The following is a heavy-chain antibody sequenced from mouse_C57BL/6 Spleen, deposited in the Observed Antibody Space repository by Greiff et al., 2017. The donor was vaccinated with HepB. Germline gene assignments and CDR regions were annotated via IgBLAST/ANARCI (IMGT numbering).Heavy chain of an antibody. CDR3: ARSKGGYEAMDY. J-gene: IGHJ4*01. CDR1: GYTFTDYY. V-gene: IGHV1-19*01. Sequence: EVKLQESGPVLVKPGASVKMSCKASGYTFTDYYMNWVKQSHGKSLEWIGVINPYNGGTSYNQKFKGKATLTVDKSSSTAYMELNSLTSEDSAVYYCARSKGGYEAMDYWGQGTSVTVSS. CDR2: INPYNGGT.